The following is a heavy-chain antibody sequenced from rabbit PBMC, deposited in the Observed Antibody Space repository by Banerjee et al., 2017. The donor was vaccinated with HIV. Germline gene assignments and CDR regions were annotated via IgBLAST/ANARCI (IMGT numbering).Heavy chain of an antibody. CDR1: GIDFSSYYY. CDR3: VSAGDVGYGYYFNL. Sequence: QQQLGESGGGLVKPGGTLTLTCKASGIDFSSYYYMCRVRQAPGKGLELIACIYTSSGSADYASWVNGRFTISRSTSLNTVDLKMTSLTAADTAAYFCVSAGDVGYGYYFNLWGQGTLGTVS. D-gene: IGHD6-1*01. CDR2: IYTSSGSA. V-gene: IGHV1S43*01. J-gene: IGHJ4*01.